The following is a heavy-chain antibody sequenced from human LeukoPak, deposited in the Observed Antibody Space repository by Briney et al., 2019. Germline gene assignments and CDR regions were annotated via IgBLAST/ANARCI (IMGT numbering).Heavy chain of an antibody. CDR2: IYYSGST. CDR1: GGSISSSSYY. J-gene: IGHJ4*02. CDR3: ARGYYDSSGYYQSPIFDY. V-gene: IGHV4-39*07. D-gene: IGHD3-22*01. Sequence: SETLSLTCTVSGGSISSSSYYWGWIRQPPGKGLEWIGSIYYSGSTYYTPSLKSRVTISVNTSKNQFSLKLNSVTAADTAVYYCARGYYDSSGYYQSPIFDYWGQGTLVTVSS.